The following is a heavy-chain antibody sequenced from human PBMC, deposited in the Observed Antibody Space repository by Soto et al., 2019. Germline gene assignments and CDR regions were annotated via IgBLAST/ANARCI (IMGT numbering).Heavy chain of an antibody. CDR1: GGSISSGGYY. CDR3: AREMAYCSGGSCYPYNWFDP. J-gene: IGHJ5*02. D-gene: IGHD2-15*01. Sequence: TSETLSLTCTVSGGSISSGGYYWSWIRQHPGKGLEWIGYIYYSGSTYYNPSLKSRVTISVDTSKNQFSLKLSSVTAADTAVYYCAREMAYCSGGSCYPYNWFDPWGQGTLVTVSS. CDR2: IYYSGST. V-gene: IGHV4-31*03.